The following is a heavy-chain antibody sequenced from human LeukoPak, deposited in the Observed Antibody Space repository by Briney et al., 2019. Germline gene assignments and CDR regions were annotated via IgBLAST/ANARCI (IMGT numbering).Heavy chain of an antibody. D-gene: IGHD3-22*01. Sequence: QTGGSLRLSCAASGFTFSSYSMNWVRQAPGKGLEWVSGISGSGGSTYSADSVKGRFTISRDNSKNTLYLQMNSLRAEDTAVYYCAKDLNLRHYYASSGGSGELDYWGQGTLVTVSS. CDR2: ISGSGGST. V-gene: IGHV3-23*01. J-gene: IGHJ4*02. CDR3: AKDLNLRHYYASSGGSGELDY. CDR1: GFTFSSYS.